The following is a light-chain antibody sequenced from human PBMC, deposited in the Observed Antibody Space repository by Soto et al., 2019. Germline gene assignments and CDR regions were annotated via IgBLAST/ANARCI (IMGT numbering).Light chain of an antibody. Sequence: QSVLTQPPSVSGAPGQRVTISCTGSSSNIGAGYDVHWYQQLPGTAPKLIIYGNSNRPSGVPDRFSGSKSGTSASLAITGLQAEDEADYYCQSYDSSLRVFGTGTKLTVL. CDR1: SSNIGAGYD. CDR3: QSYDSSLRV. J-gene: IGLJ1*01. V-gene: IGLV1-40*01. CDR2: GNS.